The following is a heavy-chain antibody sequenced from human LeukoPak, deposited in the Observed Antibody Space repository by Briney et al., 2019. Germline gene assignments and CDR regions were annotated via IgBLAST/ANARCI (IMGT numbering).Heavy chain of an antibody. CDR1: GFTFSSYW. Sequence: GGSLRLSCAASGFTFSSYWMHWVRQAPGKGLVWVSRINSDGSSTSYADSVKGRFTISRDNAKNTLYLQMNSLRAEDTAVYYCARGDYDYVRGSSYYYYYYMDVWGKGTTVTISS. CDR2: INSDGSST. CDR3: ARGDYDYVRGSSYYYYYYMDV. V-gene: IGHV3-74*01. D-gene: IGHD3-16*01. J-gene: IGHJ6*03.